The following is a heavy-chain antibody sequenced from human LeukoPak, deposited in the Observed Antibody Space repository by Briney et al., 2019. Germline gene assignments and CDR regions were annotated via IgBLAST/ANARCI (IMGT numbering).Heavy chain of an antibody. J-gene: IGHJ5*02. V-gene: IGHV1-69*05. CDR2: IIPIFGTA. D-gene: IGHD3-3*01. CDR3: ARAPSTTIFGVAHNWFDP. CDR1: GGTFSSYA. Sequence: GASVKVSCKASGGTFSSYAISWVRQAPGQGLEWMGGIIPIFGTANYAQKFQGRVTITTDESTSTAYMELSSLRSEDTAVYYCARAPSTTIFGVAHNWFDPWGQGTLVTVSS.